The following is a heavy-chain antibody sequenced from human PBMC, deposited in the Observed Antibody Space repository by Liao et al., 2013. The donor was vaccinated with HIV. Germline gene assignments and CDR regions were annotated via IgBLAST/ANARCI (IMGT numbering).Heavy chain of an antibody. CDR2: IYSGST. D-gene: IGHD3-3*01. Sequence: QLQLQESGPGLVKPSETLSLTCTVSGGSISSSSYYWGWIRQPPGKGLEWIGSIYSGSTYYNPSLKSRVTISVDTSKNQFSLKLSSVTAADTAVYYCARGPYDFWSGYPFDYWGQGTLVTVSS. J-gene: IGHJ4*02. V-gene: IGHV4-39*07. CDR3: ARGPYDFWSGYPFDY. CDR1: GGSISSSSYY.